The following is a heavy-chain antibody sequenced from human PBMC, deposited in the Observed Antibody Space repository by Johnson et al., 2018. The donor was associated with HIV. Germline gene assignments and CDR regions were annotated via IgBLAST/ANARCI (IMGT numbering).Heavy chain of an antibody. CDR3: ASLGLDLLVKAPLSVVFDAFDI. CDR2: IYSGGST. D-gene: IGHD3-16*01. CDR1: GFTVSSNY. V-gene: IGHV3-66*01. Sequence: VQLVESGGGVVQPGRSLRLSCAASGFTVSSNYMSWVRQAPGQGLEWVSVIYSGGSTYYADSVKGRFTISRDNSKNTLYLQMNSLRAEDTAVYYCASLGLDLLVKAPLSVVFDAFDIWGQGTMVTVSS. J-gene: IGHJ3*02.